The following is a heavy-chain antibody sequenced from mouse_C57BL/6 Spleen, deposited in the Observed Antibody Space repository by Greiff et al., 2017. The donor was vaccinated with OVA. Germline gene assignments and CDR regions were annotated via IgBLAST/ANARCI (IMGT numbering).Heavy chain of an antibody. D-gene: IGHD2-4*01. V-gene: IGHV2-4*01. Sequence: QVHVKQSGPGLVQPSQSLSITCTVSGFSLTSYGVHWVRQPPGKGLEWLGVIWSGGSTDYNAAFISRLSISKDNSKSQVFFKMNSLQADDTAIYYCAKNFDDYGSLFAYWGQGTLVTVSA. J-gene: IGHJ3*01. CDR2: IWSGGST. CDR3: AKNFDDYGSLFAY. CDR1: GFSLTSYG.